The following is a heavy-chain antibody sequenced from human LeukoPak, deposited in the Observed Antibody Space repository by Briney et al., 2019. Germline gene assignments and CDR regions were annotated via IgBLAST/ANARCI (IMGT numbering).Heavy chain of an antibody. J-gene: IGHJ4*02. V-gene: IGHV4-59*08. Sequence: SETLSLTCTVSGGSLSNYYWSWIRQPPGKGLEWIGYIYYSGSINYNPSLKSRVTISVDMSKNQFSLQVSSVTAADTAVYYCARQSRDGDYIAKLFDYWGQGTLVTVSS. CDR2: IYYSGSI. CDR1: GGSLSNYY. CDR3: ARQSRDGDYIAKLFDY. D-gene: IGHD4-17*01.